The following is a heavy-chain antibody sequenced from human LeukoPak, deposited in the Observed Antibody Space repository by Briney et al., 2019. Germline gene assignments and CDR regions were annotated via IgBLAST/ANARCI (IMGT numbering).Heavy chain of an antibody. CDR1: GFTFSSYG. J-gene: IGHJ3*02. CDR3: ARDLRSPYDWNYGGSSAFDI. D-gene: IGHD1-7*01. Sequence: PGGSLRLSCAASGFTFSSYGMHWVRQAPGKGLEWVAVISYDGSNKYYADSVKGRFTISRDNSKNTLYLQMNSLRAEDTAVYYCARDLRSPYDWNYGGSSAFDIWGQGTMVTVSS. CDR2: ISYDGSNK. V-gene: IGHV3-30*03.